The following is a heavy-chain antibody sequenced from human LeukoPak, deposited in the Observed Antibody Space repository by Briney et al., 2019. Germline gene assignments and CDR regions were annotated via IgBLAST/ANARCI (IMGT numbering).Heavy chain of an antibody. J-gene: IGHJ4*02. CDR1: GYTFTSYG. CDR2: ISVYNGNT. V-gene: IGHV1-18*01. CDR3: ARGDALAPAAAGDY. Sequence: ASVKVSCKASGYTFTSYGFSWVRQAPGLGLEWMGWISVYNGNTKSAQNFQGRVTMTTDISTSTAYMELRSLRSDDTAVYYCARGDALAPAAAGDYWGQGTLVTVSS. D-gene: IGHD2-2*01.